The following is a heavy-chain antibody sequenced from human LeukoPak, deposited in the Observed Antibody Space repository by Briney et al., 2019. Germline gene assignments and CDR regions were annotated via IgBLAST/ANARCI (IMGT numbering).Heavy chain of an antibody. J-gene: IGHJ4*02. CDR1: GFTFSSYA. V-gene: IGHV3-23*01. CDR2: ISGSGGST. Sequence: PGGSLRLSCAASGFTFSSYAMSWVRQAPGKGLEWVSAISGSGGSTYCADSVKGRFTISRDNSKNTLYLQMNSLRAEDTAVYYCAKQWYAVREPGDYFDYWGQGTLVTVSS. D-gene: IGHD3-10*01. CDR3: AKQWYAVREPGDYFDY.